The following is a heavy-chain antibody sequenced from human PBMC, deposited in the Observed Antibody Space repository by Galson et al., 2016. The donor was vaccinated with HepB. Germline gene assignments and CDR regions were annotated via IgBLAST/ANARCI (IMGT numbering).Heavy chain of an antibody. D-gene: IGHD4-17*01. CDR2: IIPIFGTA. CDR1: GGTFSSYA. Sequence: SVKVSCKASGGTFSSYAISWVRQAPGQGLEWMGGIIPIFGTANYAQKFQGRVTITADESTSTAYMELSSLKSDDTAVYYCARGNYGDLLILGYWGQGTLVTVSS. J-gene: IGHJ4*02. CDR3: ARGNYGDLLILGY. V-gene: IGHV1-69*13.